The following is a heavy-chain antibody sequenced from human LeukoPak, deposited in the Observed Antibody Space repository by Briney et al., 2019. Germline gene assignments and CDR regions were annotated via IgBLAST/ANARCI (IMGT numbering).Heavy chain of an antibody. Sequence: PGGSLRLSCAASGFTVSSNYMSWVRQAPGKGLEWVSVYSGGSTYYADSVKGRFTISRDNSKNTLYLQMNSLRVEDTAVYYCGRDLIGTAASWDCWGQGTLVTVSS. CDR2: YSGGST. CDR1: GFTVSSNY. V-gene: IGHV3-53*01. CDR3: GRDLIGTAASWDC. D-gene: IGHD6-25*01. J-gene: IGHJ4*02.